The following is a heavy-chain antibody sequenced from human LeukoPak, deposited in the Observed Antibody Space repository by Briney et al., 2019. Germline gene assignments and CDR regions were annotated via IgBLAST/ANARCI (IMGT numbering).Heavy chain of an antibody. Sequence: PSETLSLTCTVSGGSSTSSNYQWGWIRQPPGKGLEWIGSISYSGSTYFNLSLKSRVMISVDTSNNQFSLKLSSVTAADTAVYYCAREPLYYYDSSGYYYEAFDYWGQGTLVTVSS. CDR1: GGSSTSSNYQ. V-gene: IGHV4-39*01. CDR2: ISYSGST. CDR3: AREPLYYYDSSGYYYEAFDY. D-gene: IGHD3-22*01. J-gene: IGHJ4*02.